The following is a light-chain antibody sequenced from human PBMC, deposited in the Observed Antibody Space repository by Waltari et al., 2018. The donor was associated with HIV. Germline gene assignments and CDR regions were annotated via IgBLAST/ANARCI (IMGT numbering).Light chain of an antibody. CDR2: QAS. CDR3: QQYHAYPVT. V-gene: IGKV1-5*01. CDR1: QNINRW. J-gene: IGKJ4*01. Sequence: DIQMTQSPATLSASVGDRVTLSCRASQNINRWLAWYQQRPGKPPKFLIYQASNLESGVPSRFRGSGSGTLFTLTINSLQPDDFATYYCQQYHAYPVTFGGGTKVENK.